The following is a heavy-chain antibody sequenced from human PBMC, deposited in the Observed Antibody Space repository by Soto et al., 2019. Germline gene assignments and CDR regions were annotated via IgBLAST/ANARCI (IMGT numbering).Heavy chain of an antibody. Sequence: QVQLQESGPGLVKPSETLSLTCTVSGGSISSYYWSWIRQPPGKGLEWIGYIFYSGSTNYNPSLKSRVTISVDTSKNQFSLKLSSVTAADTAVYYCARDRSDFWSGYSLFDPWGQGTLVTVSS. D-gene: IGHD3-3*01. CDR1: GGSISSYY. V-gene: IGHV4-59*01. CDR2: IFYSGST. J-gene: IGHJ5*02. CDR3: ARDRSDFWSGYSLFDP.